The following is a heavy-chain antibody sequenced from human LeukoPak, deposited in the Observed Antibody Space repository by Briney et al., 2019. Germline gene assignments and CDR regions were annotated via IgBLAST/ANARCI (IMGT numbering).Heavy chain of an antibody. CDR1: GGSILSTIYY. CDR2: IHYSGPT. J-gene: IGHJ4*02. CDR3: ARDGPVK. D-gene: IGHD3-22*01. V-gene: IGHV4-39*07. Sequence: SETLSLTCTVSGGSILSTIYYWAWIRQPPGKGLEWIGSIHYSGPTYYNPSLKSRVAISIDTSKSQFSLKLTSVTAADTAVYYCARDGPVKWGQGTLVTVSS.